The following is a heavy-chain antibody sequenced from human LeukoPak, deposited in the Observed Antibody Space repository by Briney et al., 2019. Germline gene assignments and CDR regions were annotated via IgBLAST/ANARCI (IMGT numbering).Heavy chain of an antibody. V-gene: IGHV3-33*01. J-gene: IGHJ6*04. D-gene: IGHD2-2*01. CDR3: ARDIGYCSSTSCYRYGMDV. Sequence: GGSLRLSCAASGFTFSSYGMHWVRQAPGKGLEWVAVIWYDGSNKYYADSVKGRFTISRDNSKNTLYLQMNSLRAEDTAVYCCARDIGYCSSTSCYRYGMDVWGKGTTVTVSS. CDR2: IWYDGSNK. CDR1: GFTFSSYG.